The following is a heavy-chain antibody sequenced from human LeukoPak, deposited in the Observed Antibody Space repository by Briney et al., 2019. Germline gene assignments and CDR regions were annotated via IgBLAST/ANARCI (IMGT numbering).Heavy chain of an antibody. CDR3: ARDLREDGPLDY. Sequence: ASVKVSCKASGYTFTSYAMHWVRQAPGQRLEWMGWINAGNGNTKYSQKFQGRVTITRDTSASTAYMELRSLRSDDTAVYYCARDLREDGPLDYWGQGTLVTVSS. J-gene: IGHJ4*02. CDR1: GYTFTSYA. CDR2: INAGNGNT. V-gene: IGHV1-3*01. D-gene: IGHD1-26*01.